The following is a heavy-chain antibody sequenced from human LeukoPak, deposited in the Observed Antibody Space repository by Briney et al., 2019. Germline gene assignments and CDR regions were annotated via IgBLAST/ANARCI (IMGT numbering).Heavy chain of an antibody. V-gene: IGHV3-21*06. CDR1: GFTFSDWN. D-gene: IGHD1-1*01. J-gene: IGHJ4*02. CDR2: ISTSSRDI. Sequence: GGSLRLSCAASGFTFSDWNMNWVRRAPGKGPEWVSSISTSSRDIYYADSVKGRFTISRDNANNLVFLQMYSLTAEDTAVYYCAKNRGRQTTPSGFDYWGQGTLVTVSS. CDR3: AKNRGRQTTPSGFDY.